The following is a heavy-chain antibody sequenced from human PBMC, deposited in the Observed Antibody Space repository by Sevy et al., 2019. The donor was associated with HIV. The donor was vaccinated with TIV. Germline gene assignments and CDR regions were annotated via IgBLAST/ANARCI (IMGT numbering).Heavy chain of an antibody. J-gene: IGHJ4*02. Sequence: GSLRLSCAASGFTFSKYSMSWVRQPPGKGLEWVSTLSFGCGVINHSDSVKGRFTIPRDNSQNSQDLQMNNLGADDTAVYYCAGEGCTKPHDYWGQGTLVTVSS. D-gene: IGHD2-8*01. CDR1: GFTFSKYS. CDR3: AGEGCTKPHDY. V-gene: IGHV3-23*01. CDR2: LSFGCGVI.